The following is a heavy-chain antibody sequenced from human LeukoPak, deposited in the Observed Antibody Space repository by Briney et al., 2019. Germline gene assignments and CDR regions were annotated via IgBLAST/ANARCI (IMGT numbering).Heavy chain of an antibody. CDR2: IIPILGIA. CDR3: ARATFGVVPFYYFDY. Sequence: GASVKVSCKASGGTFSSYAISWVRQAPGQGLEWMGRIIPILGIANYAQKFQGRVTITADKSTSTAYMELSSLRSEDTAVYYCARATFGVVPFYYFDYWGQGTLVTVPS. V-gene: IGHV1-69*04. D-gene: IGHD3-3*01. CDR1: GGTFSSYA. J-gene: IGHJ4*02.